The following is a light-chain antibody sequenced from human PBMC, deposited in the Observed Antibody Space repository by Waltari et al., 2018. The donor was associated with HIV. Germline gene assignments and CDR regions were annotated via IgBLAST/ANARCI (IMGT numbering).Light chain of an antibody. CDR3: QQYNTYPLT. CDR1: QAISNS. J-gene: IGKJ4*01. V-gene: IGKV1-16*02. Sequence: DIQMTQSPSSLSASLGDRVPITCRASQAISNSLAWFRQKPGKAPQSLIFDASSLQSGVPSKFRGSGSGTDFTLTINNLQPEDFATYYCQQYNTYPLTFGGGTTVEIK. CDR2: DAS.